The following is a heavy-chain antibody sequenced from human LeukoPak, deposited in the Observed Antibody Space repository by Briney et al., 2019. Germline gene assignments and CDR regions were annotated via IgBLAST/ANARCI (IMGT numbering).Heavy chain of an antibody. CDR3: ANYCSSSSCHTRRAFDI. J-gene: IGHJ3*02. Sequence: PSETLSLTCTVSGGSISSYYWSWIRQPAGKGLEWIGRIYTSGSTNYNPSLKSRVAISVDTSKNQFSLKLSSVTAADTAVYYCANYCSSSSCHTRRAFDIWGQGTMVTVSS. CDR1: GGSISSYY. CDR2: IYTSGST. D-gene: IGHD2-2*02. V-gene: IGHV4-4*07.